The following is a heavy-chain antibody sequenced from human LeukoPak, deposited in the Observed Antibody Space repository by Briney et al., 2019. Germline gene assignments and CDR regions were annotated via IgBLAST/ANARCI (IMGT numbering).Heavy chain of an antibody. CDR2: IKSDGST. CDR3: ASAPSEIGGYYPEYFRH. Sequence: PGGSLRLSCAASGFTFSSYGMRWVRQAPGKGLVWGSRIKSDGSTRYADSVQGRFTISRDNAKNTVSLQMNSLRAEDPGVYYCASAPSEIGGYYPEYFRHWGQGTLVTVS. J-gene: IGHJ1*01. V-gene: IGHV3-74*01. D-gene: IGHD3-22*01. CDR1: GFTFSSYG.